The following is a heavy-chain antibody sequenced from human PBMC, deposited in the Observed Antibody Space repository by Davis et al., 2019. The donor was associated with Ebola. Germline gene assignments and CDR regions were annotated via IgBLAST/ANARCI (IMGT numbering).Heavy chain of an antibody. D-gene: IGHD3-9*01. V-gene: IGHV3-48*03. CDR1: GFTFYRYE. CDR2: ISSSATST. Sequence: GGSLRLFCAASGFTFYRYEMNWVRQAPGKGLEWVSYISSSATSTFYADSVKGRFTISRDNARDSLYLQMDSLRVEDTAIYYCARDAFSLSRYDTEDHWGQGTLVTVSS. J-gene: IGHJ4*02. CDR3: ARDAFSLSRYDTEDH.